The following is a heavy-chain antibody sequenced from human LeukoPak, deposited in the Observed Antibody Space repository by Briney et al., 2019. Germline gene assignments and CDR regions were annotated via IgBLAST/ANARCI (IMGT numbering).Heavy chain of an antibody. V-gene: IGHV1-69*04. CDR2: IIPILGIA. CDR3: ASTTVVTLDWYFDL. CDR1: GGTFSSYA. D-gene: IGHD4-23*01. J-gene: IGHJ2*01. Sequence: GASVKVSCKASGGTFSSYAISWVRQAPRQGLEWMGRIIPILGIANYAQKFQGRVTITADKSTSTAYMELSSLRSEDTAVYYCASTTVVTLDWYFDLWGRGTLVTVSS.